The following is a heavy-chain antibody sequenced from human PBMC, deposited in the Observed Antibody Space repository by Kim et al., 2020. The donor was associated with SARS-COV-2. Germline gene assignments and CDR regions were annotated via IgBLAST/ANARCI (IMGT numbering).Heavy chain of an antibody. D-gene: IGHD2-2*01. J-gene: IGHJ2*01. CDR1: GGSFSGYY. CDR3: ARGARYCSSTSCSHYWYFDL. Sequence: SETLSLTCAVYGGSFSGYYWSWIRQPPGKGLEWIGEINHSGSTNYNPSLKSRVTISVDTSKNQFSLKLSSVTAADTAVYYCARGARYCSSTSCSHYWYFDLWGRGTLVTVSS. CDR2: INHSGST. V-gene: IGHV4-34*01.